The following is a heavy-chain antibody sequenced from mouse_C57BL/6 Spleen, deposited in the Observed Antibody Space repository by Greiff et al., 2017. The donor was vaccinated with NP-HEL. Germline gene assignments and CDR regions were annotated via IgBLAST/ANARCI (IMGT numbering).Heavy chain of an antibody. Sequence: VQLQQSGAELVKPGASVKISCKASGYAFSSYWMNWVKQRPGKGLEWIGQIYPGDGDTNYNGKFKGKATLTADKSSSTAYMQRSSLTSEDSAVYFCARSYYGSSNPFAYWGQGTLVTVSA. V-gene: IGHV1-80*01. D-gene: IGHD1-1*01. J-gene: IGHJ3*01. CDR3: ARSYYGSSNPFAY. CDR2: IYPGDGDT. CDR1: GYAFSSYW.